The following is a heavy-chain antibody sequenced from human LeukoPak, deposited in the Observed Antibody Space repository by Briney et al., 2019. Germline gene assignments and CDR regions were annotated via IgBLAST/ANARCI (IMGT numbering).Heavy chain of an antibody. J-gene: IGHJ4*02. V-gene: IGHV3-7*05. CDR3: ARDQSNDY. Sequence: PGGSLRLSCAASGFTFSRYWLSWVRQAPGKGLEWVANIKQDGSEKYYVDSVKGRFTISRDNAKNSLYLQMNSLRAEDTAVYYCARDQSNDYWGQGTLVTVSS. CDR2: IKQDGSEK. CDR1: GFTFSRYW.